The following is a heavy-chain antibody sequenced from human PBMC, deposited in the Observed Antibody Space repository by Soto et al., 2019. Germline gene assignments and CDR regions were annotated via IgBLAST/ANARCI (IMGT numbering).Heavy chain of an antibody. CDR3: ARRGSGSYYDY. D-gene: IGHD1-26*01. V-gene: IGHV3-23*01. CDR2: ISGSGGST. J-gene: IGHJ4*02. CDR1: GFTFSRYA. Sequence: EGQLLESGGGLVQPGGPLRLSCAASGFTFSRYAMNWVHQAPGKGLEWVSVISGSGGSTYYADSVKGRFTISRDNSKNTLYLQMNSLRAEDTAVYYCARRGSGSYYDYWGQGTLVTVSS.